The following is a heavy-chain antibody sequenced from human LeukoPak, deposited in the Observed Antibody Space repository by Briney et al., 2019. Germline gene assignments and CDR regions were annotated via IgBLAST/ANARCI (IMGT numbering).Heavy chain of an antibody. CDR1: GGSIITYY. J-gene: IGHJ4*02. D-gene: IGHD4-17*01. CDR2: IYSSGRT. Sequence: SETLSLSCTVSGGSIITYYWSWIRQPAGKGLEWIGRIYSSGRTNYHPSLESRVTMSVDTSKNQFSLNLTSVTAADTAIYYCARGGDYGDLRYFDYWGQGTLVTVSS. CDR3: ARGGDYGDLRYFDY. V-gene: IGHV4-4*07.